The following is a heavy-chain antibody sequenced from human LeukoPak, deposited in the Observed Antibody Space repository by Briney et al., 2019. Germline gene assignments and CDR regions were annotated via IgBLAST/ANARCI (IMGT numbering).Heavy chain of an antibody. D-gene: IGHD3-16*02. Sequence: GGSLRLSCAASGFTFTSYAMSWVRQAPGKGLEWVSAITGSGDTTYYAASVKGRFTISRDNSKNTLYLQMSSLRAEDTAVYYCARGRDDYVWGSYRPALDAFDIWGQGTMVTVSS. V-gene: IGHV3-23*01. J-gene: IGHJ3*02. CDR2: ITGSGDTT. CDR1: GFTFTSYA. CDR3: ARGRDDYVWGSYRPALDAFDI.